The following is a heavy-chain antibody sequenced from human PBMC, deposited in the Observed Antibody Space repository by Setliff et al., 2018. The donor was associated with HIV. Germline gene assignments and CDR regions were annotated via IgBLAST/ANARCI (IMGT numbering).Heavy chain of an antibody. CDR1: GFNFKDFA. D-gene: IGHD3-9*01. CDR2: ITWSSDSI. Sequence: SPKISCAASGFNFKDFAMHWVRQPPGKGLEWVSGITWSSDSIAYADSVRGRFTTSRDNAKNSLYLQMSSLKPEDTAFYYCVRGYDVLIGSPDSWGQGTLVTVSS. CDR3: VRGYDVLIGSPDS. J-gene: IGHJ4*02. V-gene: IGHV3-9*01.